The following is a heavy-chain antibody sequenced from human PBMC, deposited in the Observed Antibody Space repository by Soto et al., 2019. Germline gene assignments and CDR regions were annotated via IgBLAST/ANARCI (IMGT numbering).Heavy chain of an antibody. CDR2: IYHSGNT. J-gene: IGHJ4*02. CDR1: GDSITDYY. Sequence: QVQLQESGPGLVKPSETLSLTCTVSGDSITDYYWSWIRQAPGKGLEWIGFIYHSGNTNYKSSLKGRVTRSMETSKSQFLRRLTFVAAADTAVYYCARDRGIGSSGPFDYWCQGALVTVSS. D-gene: IGHD6-13*01. V-gene: IGHV4-59*01. CDR3: ARDRGIGSSGPFDY.